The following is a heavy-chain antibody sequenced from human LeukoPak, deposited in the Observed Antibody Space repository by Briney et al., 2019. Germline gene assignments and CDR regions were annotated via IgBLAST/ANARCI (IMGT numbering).Heavy chain of an antibody. CDR1: GYTFTSYG. J-gene: IGHJ4*02. Sequence: ASVKVSCKASGYTFTSYGISWVRQAHGQGHEWMGWISAYNGNTNYAQKLQGRVTMTTDTSTSAAYMDLRGLRSDDTAVYFWARGSGASFFDYWGQGTLVTVSS. CDR2: ISAYNGNT. D-gene: IGHD2-2*01. CDR3: ARGSGASFFDY. V-gene: IGHV1-18*01.